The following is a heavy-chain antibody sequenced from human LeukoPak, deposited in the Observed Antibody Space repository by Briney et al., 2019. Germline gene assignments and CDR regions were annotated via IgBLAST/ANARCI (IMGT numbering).Heavy chain of an antibody. CDR1: GYSFTGYW. D-gene: IGHD3-10*01. Sequence: GESLKISCKGSGYSFTGYWISWVRQMPGKGLEWMGRIDPSDSYTNYSPSFQGHVTISADKSISTAYLQWSSLKASDTAMYYCASYYYGSAPFDYWGQGTLVTVSS. CDR2: IDPSDSYT. J-gene: IGHJ4*02. V-gene: IGHV5-10-1*01. CDR3: ASYYYGSAPFDY.